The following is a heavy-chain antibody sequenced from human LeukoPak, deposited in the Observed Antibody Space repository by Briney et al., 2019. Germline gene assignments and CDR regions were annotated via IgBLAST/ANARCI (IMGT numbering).Heavy chain of an antibody. Sequence: ASVKVSCKASGYTFTSYDINWVRQAPGQGLEWMGWRNPNSGNTGYAQKFQGRVTMTRNTSISTAYMELSSLRSEDTAVYYCARTYGDYPAWYYYYGMDVWGQGTTVTVSS. CDR3: ARTYGDYPAWYYYYGMDV. CDR2: RNPNSGNT. D-gene: IGHD4-17*01. J-gene: IGHJ6*02. CDR1: GYTFTSYD. V-gene: IGHV1-8*01.